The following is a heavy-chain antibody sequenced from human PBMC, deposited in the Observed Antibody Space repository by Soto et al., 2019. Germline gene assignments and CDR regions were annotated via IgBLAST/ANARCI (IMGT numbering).Heavy chain of an antibody. CDR2: ISSSGTTT. D-gene: IGHD3-22*01. CDR1: GFTFVSYD. V-gene: IGHV3-48*03. CDR3: ARSSGWGAPNDY. J-gene: IGHJ4*02. Sequence: EVQLAESGGGLVQPGGSLRLSCAASGFTFVSYDLIWVRQAPGKGLEWISYISSSGTTTSYADSVKGRFTISRDNAKNSLYLQMDSLRGDDTAVYYCARSSGWGAPNDYWGQGTLVTVSS.